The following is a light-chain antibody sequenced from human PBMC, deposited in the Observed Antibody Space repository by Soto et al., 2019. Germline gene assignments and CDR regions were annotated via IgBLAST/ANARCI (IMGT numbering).Light chain of an antibody. V-gene: IGKV1-9*01. CDR2: AAS. Sequence: DVQLTQSPSFLSASVGDRVTITCRASQGISSYLAWYQQKPGKAPKLLIYAASTLQSGVPSRFSGSGSGTDFTLTISRLEPEDFAVYYCQQYGSSPPTFGQGTKVDIK. J-gene: IGKJ1*01. CDR3: QQYGSSPPT. CDR1: QGISSY.